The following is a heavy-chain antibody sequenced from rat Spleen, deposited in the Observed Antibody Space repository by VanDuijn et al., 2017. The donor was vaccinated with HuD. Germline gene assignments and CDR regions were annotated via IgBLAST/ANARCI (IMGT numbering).Heavy chain of an antibody. V-gene: IGHV5-58*01. CDR1: GFTFSNYW. D-gene: IGHD1-6*01. CDR2: INPDGGRT. Sequence: EVQLVETGGGLVQPGRSLKLSCVASGFTFSNYWMYWVRQAPGKGLEWVSSINPDGGRTYYPDSVKGRFTISRDNAESTVYLQMNSLGSEDTATYYCTTWDYYDNRFDYWGQGVMVTVSS. CDR3: TTWDYYDNRFDY. J-gene: IGHJ2*01.